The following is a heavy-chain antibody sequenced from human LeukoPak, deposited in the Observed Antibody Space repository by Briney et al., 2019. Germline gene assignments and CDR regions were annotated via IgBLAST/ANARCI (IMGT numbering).Heavy chain of an antibody. CDR3: ARLILDRTGFYYFDY. J-gene: IGHJ4*02. CDR1: GYTFSTYA. Sequence: GASVKVSCKASGYTFSTYAVIWVRQAPGQGLQWMGWISGNDANTVYARNFQGRATMTTDTSTNSAYMELRSLRSDDSAVYYCARLILDRTGFYYFDYWGQGTPVTVSS. CDR2: ISGNDANT. V-gene: IGHV1-18*01. D-gene: IGHD3-22*01.